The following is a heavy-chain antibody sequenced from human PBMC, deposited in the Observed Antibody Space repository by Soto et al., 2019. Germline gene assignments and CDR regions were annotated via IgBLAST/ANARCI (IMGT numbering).Heavy chain of an antibody. V-gene: IGHV4-59*01. J-gene: IGHJ3*01. Sequence: QVQLQESGPGLVKPSETLSLTCSVSSGSISNYYWSWIRQPPGKGLEWIGYIYYSGSTNYNPSLKRRVTISVDTSKNQFSLNLSSVTAADTAVYYCARFPGYYHDARAAFDVWGRGTMVTVSS. CDR2: IYYSGST. D-gene: IGHD3-22*01. CDR1: SGSISNYY. CDR3: ARFPGYYHDARAAFDV.